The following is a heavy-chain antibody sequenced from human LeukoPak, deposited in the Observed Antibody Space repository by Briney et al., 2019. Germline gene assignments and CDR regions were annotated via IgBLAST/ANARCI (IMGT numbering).Heavy chain of an antibody. J-gene: IGHJ5*02. CDR1: GGSFSGYY. V-gene: IGHV4-34*01. CDR2: INHSGST. CDR3: ARELLGYCSSTSCPADWFDP. Sequence: PSETLSLTCAVYGGSFSGYYWSWIRQPPGKGLEWIGEINHSGSTNYNPSLKSRVTTSVDTSKNQFSLKLSSVTAADTAVYYCARELLGYCSSTSCPADWFDPWGQGTLVTVSS. D-gene: IGHD2-2*01.